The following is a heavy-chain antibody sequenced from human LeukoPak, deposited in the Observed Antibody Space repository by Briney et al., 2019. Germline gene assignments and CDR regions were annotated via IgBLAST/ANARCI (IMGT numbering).Heavy chain of an antibody. V-gene: IGHV3-33*01. Sequence: GGSLRLSCAASGFTFSSYGMHWVRQAPGKGLEWVAVIWYDGSNKYYADSVKGRFTISRDNSKNTLYLQMNSLRAEDTAVYYCARTEWEASDIDYWGQGTLVTVSS. CDR1: GFTFSSYG. CDR3: ARTEWEASDIDY. J-gene: IGHJ4*02. D-gene: IGHD1-26*01. CDR2: IWYDGSNK.